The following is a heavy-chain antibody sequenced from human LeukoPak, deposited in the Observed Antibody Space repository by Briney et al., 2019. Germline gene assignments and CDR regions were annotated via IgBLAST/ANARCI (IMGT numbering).Heavy chain of an antibody. CDR1: GFTFSSYW. Sequence: PGGSLRLSCAASGFTFSSYWMSWVPQAPGKGLEWVANIKQDGSEKYYVVSVKGRFTISRDNAKNSLYLQMNSLRAEDTAVYYCARVGGSSTHYYYMDVWGKGTTVTVSS. J-gene: IGHJ6*03. D-gene: IGHD2-2*01. CDR2: IKQDGSEK. CDR3: ARVGGSSTHYYYMDV. V-gene: IGHV3-7*01.